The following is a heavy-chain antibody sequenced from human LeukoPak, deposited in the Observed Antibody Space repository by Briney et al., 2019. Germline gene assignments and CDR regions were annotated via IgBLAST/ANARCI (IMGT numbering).Heavy chain of an antibody. CDR3: ARGTSYYASGSYPDFDY. J-gene: IGHJ4*02. CDR2: VNPNSSTT. CDR1: GYTFANYD. V-gene: IGHV1-8*03. D-gene: IGHD3-10*01. Sequence: GASVKLSCKASGYTFANYDINWVRQAIGQGLECMAWVNPNSSTTNYAHTVQGRVTVTRNTFISTAYMELGSLGFEDTAGYYCARGTSYYASGSYPDFDYWGQGTLVTVSS.